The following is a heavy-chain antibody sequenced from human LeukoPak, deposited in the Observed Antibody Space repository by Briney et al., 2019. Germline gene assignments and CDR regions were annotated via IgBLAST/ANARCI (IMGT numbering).Heavy chain of an antibody. J-gene: IGHJ4*02. CDR1: GFTFSSLA. CDR2: VSGGGGTT. D-gene: IGHD6-13*01. V-gene: IGHV3-23*01. CDR3: AKGMSSSWTYNYFDC. Sequence: GGSLRLSCAASGFTFSSLAMSWVRQAPGKGLEWVSGVSGGGGTTSYADSVKGRFTVSRDNSKNTLYLQMNTLRAEDTAMYYCAKGMSSSWTYNYFDCRGQGTLVTVSS.